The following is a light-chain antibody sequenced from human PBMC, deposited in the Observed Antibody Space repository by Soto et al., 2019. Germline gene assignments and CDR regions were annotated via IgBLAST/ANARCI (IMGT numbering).Light chain of an antibody. CDR3: NSFTRSSTLVV. CDR2: DVN. Sequence: QPVLAQPASVSGSPGQSITISCTGTSSDIGDYKYVSWYQHHPGKAPKLIIYDVNNRPSGVSNRFSGSKSGNTASLTISGLRAEDEADYYCNSFTRSSTLVVFGGGTKLTVL. V-gene: IGLV2-14*01. CDR1: SSDIGDYKY. J-gene: IGLJ3*02.